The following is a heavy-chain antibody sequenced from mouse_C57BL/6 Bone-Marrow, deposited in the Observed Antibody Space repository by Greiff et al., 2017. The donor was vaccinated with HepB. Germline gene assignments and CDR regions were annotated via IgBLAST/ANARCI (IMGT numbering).Heavy chain of an antibody. CDR1: GIDFSRYW. CDR3: ARLDIYYDYEGYAMDY. D-gene: IGHD2-4*01. V-gene: IGHV4-1*01. Sequence: EVKLMESGGGLVQPGGSLKLSCAASGIDFSRYWMSWVRRAPGKGLEWIGEINPDSSTINYAPSLKDKFIISRDNAKNTLYLQMSKVRSEDTALYYWARLDIYYDYEGYAMDYWGQGTSVTVSS. J-gene: IGHJ4*01. CDR2: INPDSSTI.